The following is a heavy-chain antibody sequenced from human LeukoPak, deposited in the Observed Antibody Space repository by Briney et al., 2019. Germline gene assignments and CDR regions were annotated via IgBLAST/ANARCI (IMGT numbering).Heavy chain of an antibody. V-gene: IGHV4-34*01. CDR1: GGSFSGYY. J-gene: IGHJ5*02. D-gene: IGHD2-2*02. CDR3: ASRYCSSTSCYTENWFDP. CDR2: INHSGST. Sequence: SETLSLTCAVYGGSFSGYYWSWIRQPPGKGLEWIGEINHSGSTNYNPSLKSRVTISVDTSKNQFSLKLSSVTAADTAVYDCASRYCSSTSCYTENWFDPWGQGTLVTVSS.